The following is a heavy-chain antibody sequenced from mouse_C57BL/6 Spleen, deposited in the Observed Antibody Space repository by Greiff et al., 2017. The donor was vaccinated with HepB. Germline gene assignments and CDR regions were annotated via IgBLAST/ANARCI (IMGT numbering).Heavy chain of an antibody. V-gene: IGHV1-50*01. J-gene: IGHJ3*01. D-gene: IGHD1-1*01. Sequence: QVQLQQPGAELVKPGASVKLYCKASGYTFTSYWMQWVKQRPGQGLEWIGEIDPSDSYTNYNQKFKGKATLTVDTSSSTAYMQLSSLTSEDSAVYYCARYYGSSPFAYWGQGTLVTVSA. CDR1: GYTFTSYW. CDR2: IDPSDSYT. CDR3: ARYYGSSPFAY.